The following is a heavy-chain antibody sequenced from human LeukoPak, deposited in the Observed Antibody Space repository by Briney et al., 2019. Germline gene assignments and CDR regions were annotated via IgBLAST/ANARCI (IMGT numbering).Heavy chain of an antibody. V-gene: IGHV3-7*01. CDR1: GFTFDDYG. D-gene: IGHD1-7*01. CDR3: AREDDWNYEDY. J-gene: IGHJ4*02. CDR2: IKQDGSEK. Sequence: PGGSLRLSCAASGFTFDDYGMSWVRQAPGKGLEWVANIKQDGSEKYYVNSVKGRFTISRDNAKNSLYLQMNSLRAEDTAIYYCAREDDWNYEDYWGQGTLVTVSS.